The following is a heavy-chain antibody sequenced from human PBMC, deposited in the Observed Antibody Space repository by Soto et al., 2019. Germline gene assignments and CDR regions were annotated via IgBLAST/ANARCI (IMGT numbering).Heavy chain of an antibody. V-gene: IGHV1-46*03. CDR3: ARVTVNNVLAGPFDY. D-gene: IGHD3-9*01. J-gene: IGHJ4*02. CDR2: INPGAGST. Sequence: ASVKVSCQASGYTFTSYFLHWVRQAPGQGLEWMGIINPGAGSTTYAQNFQGRVTMTSDTSTSTVFMELSSLRSDDTAVYYCARVTVNNVLAGPFDYWGQGTLVTVSS. CDR1: GYTFTSYF.